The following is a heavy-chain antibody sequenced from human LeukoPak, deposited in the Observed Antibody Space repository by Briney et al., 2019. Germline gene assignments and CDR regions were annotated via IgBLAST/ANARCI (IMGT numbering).Heavy chain of an antibody. CDR2: ISGSGAST. D-gene: IGHD6-13*01. V-gene: IGHV3-23*01. CDR1: GFTFSSYA. CDR3: ATGRWYCDY. Sequence: GGSLRLSCAASGFTFSSYAMSWVRQAPGKGLEWVSLISGSGASTYYADSVKGRFTISRDNSENTLYLQMNSLRAEDTAVYYCATGRWYCDYWGQGTLVTVSS. J-gene: IGHJ4*02.